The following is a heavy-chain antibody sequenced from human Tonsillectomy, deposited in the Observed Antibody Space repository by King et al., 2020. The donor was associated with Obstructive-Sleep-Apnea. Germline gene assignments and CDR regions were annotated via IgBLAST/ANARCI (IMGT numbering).Heavy chain of an antibody. CDR3: ARPSLFLGGGYSYGD. CDR2: INPSGGST. J-gene: IGHJ4*02. D-gene: IGHD5-18*01. V-gene: IGHV1-46*01. Sequence: VQLVESGAEVKKPGASVKVSCKASGYTFTSYYMHWVRQAPGQGLEWMGIINPSGGSTSYAQKFQGRVTMTRDTSTSTVYMELSSLRSEDTAVYYCARPSLFLGGGYSYGDWGQGTLVTVSS. CDR1: GYTFTSYY.